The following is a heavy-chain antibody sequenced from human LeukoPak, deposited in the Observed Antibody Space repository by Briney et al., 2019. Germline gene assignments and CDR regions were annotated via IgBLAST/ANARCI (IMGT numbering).Heavy chain of an antibody. CDR3: ARVSIAAAGPRDYYYYGMDV. V-gene: IGHV4-34*01. D-gene: IGHD6-13*01. J-gene: IGHJ6*01. Sequence: SETLSLTCAVYGGSFSGYYWSWIRQPPGKGLEWIGEINHSGSTNYNPSLKSRVNISVDTSKNQFSLKLSSVTDADTAVYYCARVSIAAAGPRDYYYYGMDVWGQGTTVTVCS. CDR2: INHSGST. CDR1: GGSFSGYY.